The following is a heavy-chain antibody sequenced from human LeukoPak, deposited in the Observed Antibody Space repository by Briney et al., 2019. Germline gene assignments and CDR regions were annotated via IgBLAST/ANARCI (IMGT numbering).Heavy chain of an antibody. CDR3: ARMTREEYYDFWSGYYKVGAFDI. V-gene: IGHV3-7*01. Sequence: PGGSLRLSCAASGFTFSSYWMSWVRQAPGKGLEWVANIKQDGSEKYYVDSVKGRFTISRDNAKNSLYLQMNSLRAEDTAVYYCARMTREEYYDFWSGYYKVGAFDIWGQGTMVTVSS. D-gene: IGHD3-3*01. J-gene: IGHJ3*02. CDR1: GFTFSSYW. CDR2: IKQDGSEK.